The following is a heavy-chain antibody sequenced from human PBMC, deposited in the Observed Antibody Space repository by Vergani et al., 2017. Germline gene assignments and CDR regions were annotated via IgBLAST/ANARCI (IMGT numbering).Heavy chain of an antibody. V-gene: IGHV3-49*03. CDR1: GFTFGDYA. D-gene: IGHD6-13*01. CDR3: TRGDRDSSSWYYFDY. CDR2: IRSKAYGGTT. Sequence: EVQLVESGGGLVQPGRSLRLSCTASGFTFGDYAMSWFRQAPGKGLEWVGFIRSKAYGGTTDYAASVKGRFTISRDDSKSIAYLQMNSLKTEDTAVYYCTRGDRDSSSWYYFDYWGQGTLVTVSS. J-gene: IGHJ4*02.